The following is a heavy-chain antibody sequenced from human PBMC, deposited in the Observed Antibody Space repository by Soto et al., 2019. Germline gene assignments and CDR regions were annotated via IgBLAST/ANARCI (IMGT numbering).Heavy chain of an antibody. CDR1: GFTFSSYS. J-gene: IGHJ4*02. CDR3: ARDQPGYSYGYGLGY. D-gene: IGHD5-18*01. V-gene: IGHV3-21*01. CDR2: ISSSSSYI. Sequence: EVQLVESGGGLVKPGGSLRLSCAASGFTFSSYSMNRVRQAPGKGLEWVSSISSSSSYIYYADSVKGRFTISRDNAKNSLYLQMNSLRAEDTAVYYCARDQPGYSYGYGLGYWGQGTLVIVSS.